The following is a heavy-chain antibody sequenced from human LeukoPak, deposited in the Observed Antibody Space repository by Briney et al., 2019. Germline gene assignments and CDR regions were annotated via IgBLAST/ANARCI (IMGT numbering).Heavy chain of an antibody. J-gene: IGHJ5*02. Sequence: SETLSLTCTVSGGSISSGDYYWSWIRQPPGKGLEWIAYMYYSGSTYYNPSLKSRVTMSADTSKNQLSLKLSSVTAADTAVYYCARPYYYDSRIDPWGQGTLVSVSS. D-gene: IGHD3-22*01. CDR1: GGSISSGDYY. CDR3: ARPYYYDSRIDP. CDR2: MYYSGST. V-gene: IGHV4-30-4*01.